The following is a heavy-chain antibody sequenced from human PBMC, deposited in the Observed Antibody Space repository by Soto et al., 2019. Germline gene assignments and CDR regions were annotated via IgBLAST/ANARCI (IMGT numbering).Heavy chain of an antibody. Sequence: QVLLVESGGGVVQPERSLRLSCAASGFTFTSYGMHWVRQAPGKGLEWVAVISYDGSNKYFADSVQGRSIISRDNSKDMVYLEMNSLRTEDTAVYYCVKALSSSWPYYGMDVWGQGTTVTVSS. CDR3: VKALSSSWPYYGMDV. D-gene: IGHD6-13*01. J-gene: IGHJ6*02. CDR2: ISYDGSNK. V-gene: IGHV3-30*18. CDR1: GFTFTSYG.